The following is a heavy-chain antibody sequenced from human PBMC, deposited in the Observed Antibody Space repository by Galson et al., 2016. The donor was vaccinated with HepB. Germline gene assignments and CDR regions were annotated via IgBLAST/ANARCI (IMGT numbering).Heavy chain of an antibody. CDR2: ISADGRTQ. J-gene: IGHJ4*02. D-gene: IGHD3-16*01. Sequence: SLRLSCAVSGFTFNAYAMNWVRQAPGKGLEWVTIISADGRTQYYADSVKGRFTVSRDDSEKTLFLQMNSLTVEDTAVYYCAKEYAWGINVFDYWGQGSLVTVSS. CDR1: GFTFNAYA. CDR3: AKEYAWGINVFDY. V-gene: IGHV3-30*18.